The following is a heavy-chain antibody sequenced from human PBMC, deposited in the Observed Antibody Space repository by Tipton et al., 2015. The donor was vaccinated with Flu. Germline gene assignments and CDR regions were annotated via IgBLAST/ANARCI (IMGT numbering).Heavy chain of an antibody. V-gene: IGHV4-4*07. Sequence: TLSLTCTVSGGSISSYYWSWIRQPAGKGLEWIGRIYTSGSTNYNPSLKSRVTMSVDTSKNQFSLKLSSVTAADTAVYYCARERGGTPQLRFLEWLLYMDVWGKGTTVTVSS. CDR2: IYTSGST. D-gene: IGHD3-3*01. J-gene: IGHJ6*03. CDR3: ARERGGTPQLRFLEWLLYMDV. CDR1: GGSISSYY.